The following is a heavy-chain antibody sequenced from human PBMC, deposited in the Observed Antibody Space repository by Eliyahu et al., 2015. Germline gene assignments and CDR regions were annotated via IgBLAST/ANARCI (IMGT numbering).Heavy chain of an antibody. CDR1: GYTFTXYD. CDR3: ARVGGTGTWDY. J-gene: IGHJ4*02. Sequence: QVQLVQSGAEVKKPGASVXVXCKAXGYTFTXYDMXWXRQAPGQGLXWMGWINPNSGGTNYAQKFQGRVTMTRDTSISTAYMELSRLRSDDTAVYYCARVGGTGTWDYWGQGTLVTVSS. CDR2: INPNSGGT. D-gene: IGHD1-1*01. V-gene: IGHV1-2*02.